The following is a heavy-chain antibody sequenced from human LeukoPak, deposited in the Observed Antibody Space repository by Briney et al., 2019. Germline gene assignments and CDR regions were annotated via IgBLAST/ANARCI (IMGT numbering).Heavy chain of an antibody. V-gene: IGHV3-7*01. Sequence: GGSLRLSCAASGFTFSGYWMSWVRQAPGKGLEWVANIKQDGSEKNYVDSVKGRFTISRDNARNSLYLQMNSLRAEDTAVYYCAANSSFDYWGQGTLVTVSS. D-gene: IGHD4-23*01. CDR2: IKQDGSEK. J-gene: IGHJ4*02. CDR3: AANSSFDY. CDR1: GFTFSGYW.